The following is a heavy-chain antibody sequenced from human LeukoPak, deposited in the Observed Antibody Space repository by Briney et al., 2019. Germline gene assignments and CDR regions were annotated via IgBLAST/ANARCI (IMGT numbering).Heavy chain of an antibody. J-gene: IGHJ4*02. CDR1: GFTFSSYE. CDR3: ARFDYGGNSGSFDY. D-gene: IGHD4-23*01. CDR2: ISSSGSTI. V-gene: IGHV3-48*03. Sequence: GGSLRLSCAASGFTFSSYEMNWVRQAPGKGLEGVSYISSSGSTIYYADSVKGRFTISRDNAKNSLYLQMNSLRAEDTAVYYCARFDYGGNSGSFDYWGQGTLVTVSS.